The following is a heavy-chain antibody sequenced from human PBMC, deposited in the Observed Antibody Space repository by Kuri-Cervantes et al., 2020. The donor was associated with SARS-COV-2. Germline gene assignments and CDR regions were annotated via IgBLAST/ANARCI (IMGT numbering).Heavy chain of an antibody. D-gene: IGHD2-15*01. J-gene: IGHJ5*02. V-gene: IGHV4-59*08. CDR3: ARRVVAWFDP. Sequence: GSLRLSCTVSGGSISSYYWSWIRQPPGKGLEWIGHIYYDGSTNYKTPLKGRVTISLDTSKNQFSLKLSSVTAADTAVYYCARRVVAWFDPWGQGTLVTVSS. CDR1: GGSISSYY. CDR2: IYYDGST.